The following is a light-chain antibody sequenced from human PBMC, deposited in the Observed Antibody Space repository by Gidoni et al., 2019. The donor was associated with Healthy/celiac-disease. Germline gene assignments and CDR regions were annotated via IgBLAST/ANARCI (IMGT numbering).Light chain of an antibody. CDR3: QQYGSSPVYT. J-gene: IGKJ2*01. V-gene: IGKV3-20*01. CDR1: QSVSSSY. Sequence: EIVLTQSPGTLSMSPGERATLSCRASQSVSSSYLAWYQQKPGQAPRLLIYGASSRATGIPDRFSGSGSGTDFTLTISRLKPEDFAVYYCQQYGSSPVYTFGQGTKLEIK. CDR2: GAS.